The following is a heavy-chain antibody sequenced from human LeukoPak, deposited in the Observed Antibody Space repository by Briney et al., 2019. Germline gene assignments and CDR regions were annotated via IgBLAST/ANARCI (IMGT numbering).Heavy chain of an antibody. CDR1: GASMSSSY. CDR3: ARGLRRFDSRGYYYYDMDV. D-gene: IGHD3-10*01. Sequence: SETLSLTCTVSGASMSSSYWSWIRQPAGKGLEWLGRIYTSGVTSYNPSLKSRVIMSIDASKNQFSLNLSSVIAADTAVYYCARGLRRFDSRGYYYYDMDVWGKGTTVTVSS. J-gene: IGHJ6*04. CDR2: IYTSGVT. V-gene: IGHV4-4*07.